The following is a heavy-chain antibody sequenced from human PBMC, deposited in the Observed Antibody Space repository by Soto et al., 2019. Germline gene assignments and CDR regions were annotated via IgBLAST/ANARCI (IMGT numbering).Heavy chain of an antibody. CDR2: ISGSGGST. J-gene: IGHJ6*02. CDR1: GFTFSIYA. D-gene: IGHD3-16*01. Sequence: GGSLRLSCAASGFTFSIYAMSWFRQAPGKGLEWVSAISGSGGSTYYADSVKGRFTISRDNSKNTLYLQMNSLRAEDTAVYYCAKCLRGGEDYGTEYYYYYGMDVWGQGTTVTVSS. V-gene: IGHV3-23*01. CDR3: AKCLRGGEDYGTEYYYYYGMDV.